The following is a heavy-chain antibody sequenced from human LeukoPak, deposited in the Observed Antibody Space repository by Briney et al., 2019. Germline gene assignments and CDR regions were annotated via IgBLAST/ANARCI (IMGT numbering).Heavy chain of an antibody. Sequence: GGSLRLSCAASGFTFSSYEMNWVRQAPGKGLEWVSYISSSGSTIYYADSVKGRFTISRDNAKNSLYLQMNSLRAEDTAMYYCARRATTERGHSYGLDFWGQGTLVTVSS. CDR3: ARRATTERGHSYGLDF. D-gene: IGHD5-18*01. CDR1: GFTFSSYE. V-gene: IGHV3-48*03. J-gene: IGHJ4*02. CDR2: ISSSGSTI.